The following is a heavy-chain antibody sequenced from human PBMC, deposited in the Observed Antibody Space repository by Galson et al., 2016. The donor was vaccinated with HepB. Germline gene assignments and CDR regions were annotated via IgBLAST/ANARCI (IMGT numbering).Heavy chain of an antibody. CDR2: ISRSGDST. V-gene: IGHV3-23*01. CDR3: VQGSTAPAV. Sequence: SLRLSCAASGFTFNNYGMTWVRQAPGKGLEVVSSISRSGDSTDYADSVKGRFIISRDTTKNTPSLEMNSLRAEDTAVYYCVQGSTAPAVWGKGTTVTVSS. J-gene: IGHJ6*04. D-gene: IGHD2-2*01. CDR1: GFTFNNYG.